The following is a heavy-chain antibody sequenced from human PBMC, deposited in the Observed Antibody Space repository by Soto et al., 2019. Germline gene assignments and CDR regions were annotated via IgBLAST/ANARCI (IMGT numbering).Heavy chain of an antibody. V-gene: IGHV4-61*01. CDR3: ARTDSARRWAALY. CDR1: GDSVSSGSYY. J-gene: IGHJ4*01. Sequence: SETLSITCTVSGDSVSSGSYYWTWIRQPPEKGLEYIAYIHSSGRTNYNPSLESRVTIALDTSKNQFSVKLSSVTAADTAVYYCARTDSARRWAALYWGPGTLVPVYS. D-gene: IGHD3-16*01. CDR2: IHSSGRT.